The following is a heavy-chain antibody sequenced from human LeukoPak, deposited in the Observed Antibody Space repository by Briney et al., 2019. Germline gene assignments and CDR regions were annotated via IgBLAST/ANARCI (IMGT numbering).Heavy chain of an antibody. CDR2: IYNDGSA. CDR1: GASITTNY. Sequence: PSETLSLTCTVSGASITTNYWNWIRQPPGKYLEWIGHIYNDGSANYNPSLKSRVTISADTSKNQFSQKTNSVTATDTAVYYCTRTSVFTWLDFEYWGQGTLVTVSS. CDR3: TRTSVFTWLDFEY. J-gene: IGHJ4*02. D-gene: IGHD2-2*01. V-gene: IGHV4-59*01.